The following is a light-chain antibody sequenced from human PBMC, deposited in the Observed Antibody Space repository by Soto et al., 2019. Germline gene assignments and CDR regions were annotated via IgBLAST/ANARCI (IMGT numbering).Light chain of an antibody. CDR3: ASWDDTLRVPI. Sequence: QSVLTQPPSASGTPGQRVTISCSGSRSDIGSNHVYWYQHLPGMAPKLLIYRNDQRPSGVPDRISGSRSGTSASLAIIGLRSEDEADYYCASWDDTLRVPIFGGGTKVTVL. V-gene: IGLV1-47*01. CDR2: RND. CDR1: RSDIGSNH. J-gene: IGLJ2*01.